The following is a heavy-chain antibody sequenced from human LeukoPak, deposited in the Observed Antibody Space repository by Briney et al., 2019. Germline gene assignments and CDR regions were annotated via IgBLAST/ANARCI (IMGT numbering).Heavy chain of an antibody. D-gene: IGHD5-12*01. CDR2: IRYDGSNK. CDR3: AKDRQEGYGGYVFDY. Sequence: GGSLRLSCAASGFTFSSYGMHWVRQAPGKGLEWVAFIRYDGSNKYYADSVKGRFTISRDNSKNTLYLQMNSLRAEDTAVYYCAKDRQEGYGGYVFDYWGQGALVTVSS. V-gene: IGHV3-30*02. CDR1: GFTFSSYG. J-gene: IGHJ4*02.